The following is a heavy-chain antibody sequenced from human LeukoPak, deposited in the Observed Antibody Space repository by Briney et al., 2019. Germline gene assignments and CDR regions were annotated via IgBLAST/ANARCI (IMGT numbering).Heavy chain of an antibody. D-gene: IGHD2-2*01. Sequence: GGSLRLSCAGSGFTFSSYAMTWVRQAPGKGLEWVSAISGSGDSTYYADSVKGRFTISRDNSKNTLYQRMNSLRPEDTAVYYCATRGYCSGTSCYAPQPWGQGTLVTVSS. CDR3: ATRGYCSGTSCYAPQP. J-gene: IGHJ5*02. V-gene: IGHV3-23*01. CDR2: ISGSGDST. CDR1: GFTFSSYA.